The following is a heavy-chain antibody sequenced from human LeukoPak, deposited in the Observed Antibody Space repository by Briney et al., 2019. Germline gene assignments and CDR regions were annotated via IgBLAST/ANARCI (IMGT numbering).Heavy chain of an antibody. D-gene: IGHD6-19*01. CDR3: AKSRQLVAGVIDY. Sequence: PGGSLRLSCAASGFTFSSYSMNWVRQAPGKGLEWVSSISSSSSYIYYADSVKGRFTISRDNSKNTLYLQMNSLRAEDTAVYYCAKSRQLVAGVIDYWGQGTLVTVSS. V-gene: IGHV3-21*04. J-gene: IGHJ4*02. CDR1: GFTFSSYS. CDR2: ISSSSSYI.